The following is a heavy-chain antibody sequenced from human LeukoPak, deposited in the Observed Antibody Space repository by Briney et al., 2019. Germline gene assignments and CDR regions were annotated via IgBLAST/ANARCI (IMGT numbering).Heavy chain of an antibody. V-gene: IGHV3-23*01. J-gene: IGHJ3*02. CDR2: ISGSGGST. D-gene: IGHD1-26*01. CDR3: AKGRVSGGSPLGRAFDI. Sequence: GGPLRLSCAASGFTFSSYGMSWVRQAPGKGLEWVSAISGSGGSTYYADSVKGRFTISRDNSKNTLYLQMNSLRAEDTAVYYCAKGRVSGGSPLGRAFDIWGQGTMVTVSS. CDR1: GFTFSSYG.